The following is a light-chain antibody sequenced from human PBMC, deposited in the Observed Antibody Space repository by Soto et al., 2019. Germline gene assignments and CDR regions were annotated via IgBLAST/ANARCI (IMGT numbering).Light chain of an antibody. Sequence: EIVLTQSPGTLSLSPGERATLSCRASQSVSSAYLAWYKQKPGQAPRVLIFDASSRATGIPDRFSGSGSGTDFTLTISRLEPEDFAVYYYQQYGNSPYTFGQGTKLEIK. V-gene: IGKV3-20*01. CDR3: QQYGNSPYT. J-gene: IGKJ2*01. CDR2: DAS. CDR1: QSVSSAY.